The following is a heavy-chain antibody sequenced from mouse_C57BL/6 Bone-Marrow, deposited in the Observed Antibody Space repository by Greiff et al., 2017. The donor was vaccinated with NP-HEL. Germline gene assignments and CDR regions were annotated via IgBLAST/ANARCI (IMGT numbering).Heavy chain of an antibody. Sequence: EVKLVESGGDLVKPGGSLKLSCAASGFTFSSYGMSWVRQTPDKRLEWVATISSGGSYTYYPDSVKGRFTISRDNAKNTLYLQMSSLKSEDTAMYYCARPIYDYDWFAYWGQGTLVTVSA. CDR3: ARPIYDYDWFAY. J-gene: IGHJ3*01. CDR2: ISSGGSYT. D-gene: IGHD2-4*01. CDR1: GFTFSSYG. V-gene: IGHV5-6*01.